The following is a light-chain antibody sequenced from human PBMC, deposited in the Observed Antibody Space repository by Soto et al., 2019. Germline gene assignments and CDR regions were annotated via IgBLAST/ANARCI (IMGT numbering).Light chain of an antibody. Sequence: DIQMTQSPSSLSASVADRVTITCLSSQSISSYLNWYQQKPGKAPKLLIYAASSLQSGVPSRFSGSGSGTDFTLTISSLQPEDFATYYCQQSYSTPRFTLGQGTRLEIK. CDR3: QQSYSTPRFT. CDR1: QSISSY. CDR2: AAS. J-gene: IGKJ5*01. V-gene: IGKV1-39*01.